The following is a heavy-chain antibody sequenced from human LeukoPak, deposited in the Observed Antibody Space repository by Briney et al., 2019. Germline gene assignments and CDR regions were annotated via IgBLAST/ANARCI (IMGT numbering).Heavy chain of an antibody. V-gene: IGHV3-23*01. Sequence: GGSLRLSCAASGFAFSSYAMSWVRQAPGKGLEWVSSISGNGGRTYYADSVKGRFTISRDNSKNMLYLQMNSLRAEDTAVYYCARGPGGVFDYWGQGTLVTVSS. CDR1: GFAFSSYA. CDR3: ARGPGGVFDY. D-gene: IGHD3-16*01. J-gene: IGHJ4*02. CDR2: ISGNGGRT.